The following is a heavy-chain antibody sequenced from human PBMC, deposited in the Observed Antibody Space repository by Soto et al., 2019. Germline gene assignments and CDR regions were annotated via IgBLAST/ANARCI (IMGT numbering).Heavy chain of an antibody. CDR1: GFTFTSSA. J-gene: IGHJ5*02. CDR3: AAYYYDRSGYPAPGFDH. Sequence: SVKVSCKASGFTFTSSAVQWVRQARGQRLEWIGWIVVGSGNTNYAQKFQERVTITRDMSTSTAYMELSSLRSEDTAVYYCAAYYYDRSGYPAPGFDHWGQGTLVTVSS. CDR2: IVVGSGNT. D-gene: IGHD3-22*01. V-gene: IGHV1-58*01.